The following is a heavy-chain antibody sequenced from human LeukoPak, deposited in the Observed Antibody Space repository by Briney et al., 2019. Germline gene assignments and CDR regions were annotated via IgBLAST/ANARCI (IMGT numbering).Heavy chain of an antibody. CDR3: AKDIGTGTEVAVYMDV. CDR2: IKQDGSEK. D-gene: IGHD2-8*02. CDR1: GFTFSSYW. V-gene: IGHV3-7*03. Sequence: GGSLRLSCAASGFTFSSYWMSWVRQAPGKGLEWVANIKQDGSEKYYVDSVKGRFTISRDNAKNSLYLQMNSLRAEDTALYYCAKDIGTGTEVAVYMDVWGKGTTVTVSS. J-gene: IGHJ6*03.